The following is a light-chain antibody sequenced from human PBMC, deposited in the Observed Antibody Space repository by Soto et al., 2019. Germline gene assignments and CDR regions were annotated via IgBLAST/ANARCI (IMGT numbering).Light chain of an antibody. V-gene: IGLV1-40*01. J-gene: IGLJ1*01. Sequence: QPVLTQPPSVSGAPGQRVTISCTGSSSNIGAGYDVHWYQQLPGTAPKLLIYGNSNRPSGVPDRFSGSKSGTSASLAITGLQAEDEADYYCQSYDSSLSGSKGVFGTGTKVTVL. CDR2: GNS. CDR3: QSYDSSLSGSKGV. CDR1: SSNIGAGYD.